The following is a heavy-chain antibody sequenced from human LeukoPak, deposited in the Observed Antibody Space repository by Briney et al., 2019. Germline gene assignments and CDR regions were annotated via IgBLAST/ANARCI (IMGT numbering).Heavy chain of an antibody. V-gene: IGHV3-23*01. J-gene: IGHJ4*02. Sequence: GGSLRLSCAASGFTFSSYAMSWVRQAPGKGLEWVSAISGSGGSTYYADSVKGRLTISRDNSKNTLYLQMNSLRAEDTAVYYCAKDDSSSWLFDYWGQGTLVTVSS. CDR1: GFTFSSYA. D-gene: IGHD6-13*01. CDR3: AKDDSSSWLFDY. CDR2: ISGSGGST.